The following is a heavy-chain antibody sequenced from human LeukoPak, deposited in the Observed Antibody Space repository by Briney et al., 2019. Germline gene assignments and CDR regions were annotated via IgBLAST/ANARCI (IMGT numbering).Heavy chain of an antibody. D-gene: IGHD2-15*01. CDR3: AGLLPASRHYFDY. CDR2: IYGAGAT. CDR1: GLTVSSEY. Sequence: PGGSLRLSCAAYGLTVSSEYLAWVRQAPGKGLEWISVIYGAGATYYADSVQGRFTISRDTYSNALYLQMNSLRVEDTAVYHRAGLLPASRHYFDYWGQGTLVTVSS. J-gene: IGHJ4*02. V-gene: IGHV3-53*01.